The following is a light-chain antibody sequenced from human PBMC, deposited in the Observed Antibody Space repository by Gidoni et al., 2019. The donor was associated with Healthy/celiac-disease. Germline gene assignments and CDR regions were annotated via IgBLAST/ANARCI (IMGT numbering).Light chain of an antibody. Sequence: DIQMTQSPSSLSASVGDRVTITCRASQCISSYLNWYQQKPGKAPKLLVYAASSLESGVPSRFSGSGSGTEFTLTISRLQTEEFATYDCQQSYRTPPITFGQGTRLEIK. J-gene: IGKJ5*01. CDR1: QCISSY. CDR3: QQSYRTPPIT. V-gene: IGKV1-39*01. CDR2: AAS.